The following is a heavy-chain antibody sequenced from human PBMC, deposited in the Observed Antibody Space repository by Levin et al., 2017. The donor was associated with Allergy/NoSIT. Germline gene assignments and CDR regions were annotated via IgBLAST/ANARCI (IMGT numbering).Heavy chain of an antibody. Sequence: LSLPCAASGFTFRNYWMSWVRQAPGKGLEWVANIKQDGSEKYYVDSVKGRFTISRDNAKNSLYLQMNSLRAEDTAVYYCARARYCSGGRCHYFDYWGQGTLVTVSS. CDR2: IKQDGSEK. J-gene: IGHJ4*02. V-gene: IGHV3-7*03. CDR3: ARARYCSGGRCHYFDY. D-gene: IGHD2-15*01. CDR1: GFTFRNYW.